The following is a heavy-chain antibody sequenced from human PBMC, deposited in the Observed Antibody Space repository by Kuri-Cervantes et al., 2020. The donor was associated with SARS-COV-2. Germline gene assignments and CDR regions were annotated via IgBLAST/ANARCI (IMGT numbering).Heavy chain of an antibody. J-gene: IGHJ4*02. V-gene: IGHV4-30-2*01. CDR1: GGSISSGGYY. Sequence: LRLSCTVSGGSISSGGYYWSWIRQPPGKGLEWIGYIYHSGSTYYNPSLKSRVTISVGTSKNQFSLKLSSVTAADTAVYYCARSVGGGSYDPVEFDYFDYWGQGTLVTVSS. D-gene: IGHD1-26*01. CDR2: IYHSGST. CDR3: ARSVGGGSYDPVEFDYFDY.